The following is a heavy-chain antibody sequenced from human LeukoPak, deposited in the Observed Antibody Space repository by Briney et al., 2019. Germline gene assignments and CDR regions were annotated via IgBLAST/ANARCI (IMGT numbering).Heavy chain of an antibody. CDR3: ARGSGSGSYYNGFDY. Sequence: SETLSLTCTVSGGSIRSYYWSWIRQPAGKGLEWIGRIYTSGSTNYNPSLKSRVTMSVDSSKNQFSLKPSSVTAADTAVYYCARGSGSGSYYNGFDYWGQGTLVTVSS. CDR1: GGSIRSYY. J-gene: IGHJ4*02. V-gene: IGHV4-4*07. CDR2: IYTSGST. D-gene: IGHD3-10*01.